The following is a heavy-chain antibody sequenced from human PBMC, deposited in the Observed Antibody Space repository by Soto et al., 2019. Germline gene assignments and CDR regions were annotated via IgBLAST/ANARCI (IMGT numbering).Heavy chain of an antibody. V-gene: IGHV4-30-2*01. CDR2: IYHSGRT. D-gene: IGHD6-6*01. J-gene: IGHJ4*02. Sequence: QLQLQASGSGLVKPSQTLSLTCAVTGGSISSGGYSWSWIRQPPGKGLEWIGYIYHSGRTYYNPSLKSRVTVSVDRSKSQFSLRLTSVTAADTAVYSCAGGIAARPVGYWGQGTLVTVSS. CDR3: AGGIAARPVGY. CDR1: GGSISSGGYS.